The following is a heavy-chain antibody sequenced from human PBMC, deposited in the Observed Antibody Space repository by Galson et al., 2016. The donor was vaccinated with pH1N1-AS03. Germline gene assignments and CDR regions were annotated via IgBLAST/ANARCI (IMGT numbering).Heavy chain of an antibody. D-gene: IGHD5-18*01. CDR3: ARIRGYSYYFDY. V-gene: IGHV2-70*04. Sequence: PALVKPTQTLTLTCTFSGFSLTTRGMRVSWIRQPPGKALEWLARIDWDGDKVYSTSLKTRLTLSEDTSKNQVVLTMTNMDPVDTATYYCARIRGYSYYFDYWGQGTLVTVSS. CDR1: GFSLTTRGMR. CDR2: IDWDGDK. J-gene: IGHJ4*02.